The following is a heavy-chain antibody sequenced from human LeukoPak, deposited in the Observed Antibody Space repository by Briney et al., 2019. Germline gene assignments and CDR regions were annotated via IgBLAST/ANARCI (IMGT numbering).Heavy chain of an antibody. D-gene: IGHD5-18*01. V-gene: IGHV1-18*01. CDR2: ISAYNGNT. CDR1: GYTFTSYG. Sequence: ASVKVSCKASGYTFTSYGISWVRQAPGQGREGMGWISAYNGNTNYAQKLQGRGTMTTDTSTSTAYMELRSLRSDDTAVYYCAREGDTAMVVDLDYWGQGTLVTVSS. J-gene: IGHJ4*02. CDR3: AREGDTAMVVDLDY.